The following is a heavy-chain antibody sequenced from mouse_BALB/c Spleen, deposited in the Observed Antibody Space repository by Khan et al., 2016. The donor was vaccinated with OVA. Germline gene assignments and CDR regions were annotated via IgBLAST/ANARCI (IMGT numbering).Heavy chain of an antibody. CDR1: GFSLTSYG. CDR3: ARQPYYHYYVMDY. V-gene: IGHV2-6-1*01. CDR2: IWRDGST. D-gene: IGHD2-10*01. J-gene: IGHJ4*01. Sequence: QVQLKESGPGLVAPSPSLSISCTISGFSLTSYGIHWLRQPPGKGLEWLVVIWRDGSTAPNSARKSRLSISKDNSKSQVLLNMNRLQPDDTAMYYYARQPYYHYYVMDYWGQGTSVTVSS.